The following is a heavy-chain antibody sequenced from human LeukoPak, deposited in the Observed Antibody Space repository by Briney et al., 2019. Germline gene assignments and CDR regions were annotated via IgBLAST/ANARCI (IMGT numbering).Heavy chain of an antibody. J-gene: IGHJ3*02. D-gene: IGHD2-8*01. V-gene: IGHV5-51*01. CDR3: AKMGPGALIADAFDI. CDR1: GYSFTSYW. CDR2: ISPGDSDT. Sequence: GESLKISCKGSGYSFTSYWIGWVRQMPGKGLEWMGNISPGDSDTRYIPSFQGQFTISADKSITTAYLQWSSLKASDTATYFCAKMGPGALIADAFDIRGQGTTVTVSS.